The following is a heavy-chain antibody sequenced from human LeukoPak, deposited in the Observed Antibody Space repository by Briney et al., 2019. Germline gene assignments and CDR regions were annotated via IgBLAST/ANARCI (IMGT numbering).Heavy chain of an antibody. CDR2: IYYSGST. Sequence: SETLSLTCAVYGGSFSGYYWSWIRQPPGKGLEWIGSIYYSGSTYYNPSLKSRVTISVDTSKNQFSLKLSSVTAADTAVYYCASLGGIMITFGGVIAGPNWFDPWGQGTLVTVSS. J-gene: IGHJ5*02. CDR1: GGSFSGYY. V-gene: IGHV4-34*01. D-gene: IGHD3-16*02. CDR3: ASLGGIMITFGGVIAGPNWFDP.